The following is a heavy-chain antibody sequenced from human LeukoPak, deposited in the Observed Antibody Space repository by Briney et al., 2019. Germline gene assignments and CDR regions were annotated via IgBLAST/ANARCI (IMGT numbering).Heavy chain of an antibody. Sequence: NPSETLSLTCTVSGGSISSGNYYWTWIRQPAGKELEWIGRIHTSGNTNYNPSLESQVTISIDTSKNQFSLKLSSVTAADTAVYYCARDDGSSDAFDIWGQGTMVTVSS. J-gene: IGHJ3*02. CDR1: GGSISSGNYY. V-gene: IGHV4-61*02. CDR2: IHTSGNT. D-gene: IGHD3-10*01. CDR3: ARDDGSSDAFDI.